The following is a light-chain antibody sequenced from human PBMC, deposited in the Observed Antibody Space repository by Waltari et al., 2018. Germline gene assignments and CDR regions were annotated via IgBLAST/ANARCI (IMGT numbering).Light chain of an antibody. CDR2: GGN. V-gene: IGLV2-11*01. Sequence: QSALTQPRSVSGSPGQSVTISCTVTSSDVGGYKHVSWYQQHPGEAPQLIIYGGNKPSWGVPGRFSGSKSSNASSLTIAVLHAEDEADYYCCSYASNLRVFGTGTKVTVL. CDR1: SSDVGGYKH. J-gene: IGLJ1*01. CDR3: CSYASNLRV.